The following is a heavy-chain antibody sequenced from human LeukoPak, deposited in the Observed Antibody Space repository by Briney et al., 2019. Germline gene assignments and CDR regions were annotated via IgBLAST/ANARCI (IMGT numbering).Heavy chain of an antibody. CDR1: GGSISSYY. J-gene: IGHJ4*02. D-gene: IGHD5-12*01. Sequence: SETLSLTCTDPGGSISSYYWSWIRQPPGKGLGWIGYIYYSGSTNYNPSLKSRVTISVDTSKNQFSLKLSSVTAADTAVYYCARDLPRYGGYGDWGQGTLVTVSS. CDR3: ARDLPRYGGYGD. V-gene: IGHV4-59*01. CDR2: IYYSGST.